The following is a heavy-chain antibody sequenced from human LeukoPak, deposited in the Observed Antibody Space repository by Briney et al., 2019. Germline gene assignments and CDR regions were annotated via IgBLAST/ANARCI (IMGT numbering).Heavy chain of an antibody. J-gene: IGHJ4*02. Sequence: PSETLSLTCTVSGGSISSVDYYWSWIRQPPGKGLEWIGYIYYSGSTYYNPSLKSRVTISVDTSKNQFSLKLSSVTAADTAVYYCARGIDYGGNSFIDYWGQGTLVTVSS. D-gene: IGHD4-23*01. CDR3: ARGIDYGGNSFIDY. CDR2: IYYSGST. CDR1: GGSISSVDYY. V-gene: IGHV4-30-4*01.